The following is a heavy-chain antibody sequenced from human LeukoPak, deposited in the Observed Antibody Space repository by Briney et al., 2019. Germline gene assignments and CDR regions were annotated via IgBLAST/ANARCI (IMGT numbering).Heavy chain of an antibody. D-gene: IGHD4-17*01. CDR2: ISGSGVST. V-gene: IGHV3-23*01. Sequence: GGSLRLSCAASGFTFSSYAMSWVRQAPGKGLEWVSSISGSGVSTNYADSVKGRFTISRGNSKNTLYLQMNSLRAEDTALYYCTKDHGDYVFDYWGQGTLVTVSS. CDR1: GFTFSSYA. J-gene: IGHJ4*02. CDR3: TKDHGDYVFDY.